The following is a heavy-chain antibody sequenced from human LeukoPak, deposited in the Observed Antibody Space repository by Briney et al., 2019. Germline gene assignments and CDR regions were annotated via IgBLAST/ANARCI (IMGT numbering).Heavy chain of an antibody. D-gene: IGHD1-26*01. CDR2: ISVYNGNR. CDR1: GYTFTSYG. J-gene: IGHJ6*02. V-gene: IGHV1-18*01. Sequence: GASVKVSCKASGYTFTSYGISWVRQAPGQGLEWMGWISVYNGNRNYAQKLQGRVTMTTDTSTSTAYMELRSLRSDDTAVYYCARVDGSPGDYYYYGMDVWGQGTTVTVSS. CDR3: ARVDGSPGDYYYYGMDV.